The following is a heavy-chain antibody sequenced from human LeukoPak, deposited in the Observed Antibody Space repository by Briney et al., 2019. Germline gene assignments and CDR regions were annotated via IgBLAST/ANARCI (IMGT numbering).Heavy chain of an antibody. CDR3: VAYYYGSSGYSDY. D-gene: IGHD3-22*01. CDR1: GGSISSYY. CDR2: IYTSGST. Sequence: SETLSLTCTVSGGSISSYYWSWIRQPAGKGLEWIGRIYTSGSTNYNPSLKSRVTMSEDTSKNQFSLKLSSVTAADTAVYYCVAYYYGSSGYSDYWGQGTLVTVSS. V-gene: IGHV4-4*07. J-gene: IGHJ4*02.